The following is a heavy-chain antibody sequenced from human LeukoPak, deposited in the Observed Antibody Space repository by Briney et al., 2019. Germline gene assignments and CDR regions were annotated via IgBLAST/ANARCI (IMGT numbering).Heavy chain of an antibody. CDR3: AREGQDIVVN. CDR2: IYHSGST. CDR1: GYSISSGYY. J-gene: IGHJ4*02. V-gene: IGHV4-38-2*02. D-gene: IGHD2-15*01. Sequence: PSETLSLTCTVSGYSISSGYYWGWIRQPPGKWVEWIGSIYHSGSTYYNPSLKSRVTISVDTSKNQFSLKLSSVTAADTAVYYCAREGQDIVVNWGQGTLVTVSS.